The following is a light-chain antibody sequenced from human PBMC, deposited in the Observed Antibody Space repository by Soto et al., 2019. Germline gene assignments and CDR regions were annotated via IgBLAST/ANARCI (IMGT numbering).Light chain of an antibody. CDR2: AAS. V-gene: IGKV3-20*01. Sequence: EIVLTQSPGTLSLSPVEGGTLSCRASQSISSSYLAWYQQKPGQSPRLLIYAASSRATGIPDRFSGSGSGTDFTLTISRLEPEDFAVYYCQLYGGSHMFSFGQGTKLEIK. CDR1: QSISSSY. CDR3: QLYGGSHMFS. J-gene: IGKJ2*01.